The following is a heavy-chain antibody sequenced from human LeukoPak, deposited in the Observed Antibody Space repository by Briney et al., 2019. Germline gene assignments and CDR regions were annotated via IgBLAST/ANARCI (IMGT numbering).Heavy chain of an antibody. CDR1: GYTFTSYY. Sequence: GASVKVSCKASGYTFTSYYMHWVRQAPGQGLEWMGIINPSGGSTSYAQKFQGRVTMTRDTSTSTVYMELSSLRSEDTAVYYCARDLSTRPYDTGGWFDPWGQGTLVTVSS. J-gene: IGHJ5*02. V-gene: IGHV1-46*01. D-gene: IGHD3-3*01. CDR2: INPSGGST. CDR3: ARDLSTRPYDTGGWFDP.